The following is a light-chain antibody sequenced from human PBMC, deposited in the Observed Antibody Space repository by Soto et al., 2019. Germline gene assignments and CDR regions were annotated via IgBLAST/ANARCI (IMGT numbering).Light chain of an antibody. J-gene: IGKJ1*01. Sequence: EVVLTQSPGTLSLSPGERATLSCRASQSVSSPYLAWYQQRPGQAPRLLIYGTSTRATGIPDRFSGSGSGTDFTLTINRLEREYFAVYYCQQYCYSPRTFGQGTKVEFK. V-gene: IGKV3-20*01. CDR2: GTS. CDR3: QQYCYSPRT. CDR1: QSVSSPY.